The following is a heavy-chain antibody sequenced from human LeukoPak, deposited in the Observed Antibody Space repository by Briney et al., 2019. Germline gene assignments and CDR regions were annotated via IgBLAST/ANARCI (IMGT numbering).Heavy chain of an antibody. CDR1: GFTFSSYA. J-gene: IGHJ4*02. V-gene: IGHV3-23*01. CDR3: AKDTYYYGSGSYSPFDY. Sequence: PGGSLRLSCAAPGFTFSSYAMSWVRQAPGKGLEWVSAISGSGGSTYYADSAKGRFTISRDNSKNTLYLQMNSLRAEDTAVYYCAKDTYYYGSGSYSPFDYWGQGTLVTVSS. CDR2: ISGSGGST. D-gene: IGHD3-10*01.